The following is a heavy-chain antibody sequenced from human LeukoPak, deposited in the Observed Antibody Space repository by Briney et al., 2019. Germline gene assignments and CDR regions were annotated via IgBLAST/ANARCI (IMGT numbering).Heavy chain of an antibody. D-gene: IGHD2-2*01. CDR2: MNPNSGNT. CDR1: GYTFTDYY. CDR3: AVPGHQFDP. V-gene: IGHV1-8*02. Sequence: ASVKVSCKASGYTFTDYYIYWVRQATGQGLEWMGWMNPNSGNTGYAQKFQGRVTMTRNTSISTAYMELSSLRSEDTAVYYCAVPGHQFDPWGQGTLVTVSS. J-gene: IGHJ5*02.